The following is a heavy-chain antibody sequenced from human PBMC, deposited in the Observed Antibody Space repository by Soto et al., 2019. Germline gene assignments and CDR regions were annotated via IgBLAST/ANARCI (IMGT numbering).Heavy chain of an antibody. CDR3: AKGLQGPQDY. J-gene: IGHJ4*02. Sequence: QSGGSLRLSCAASGFSFSSYAMSWVRQAPGKGLEWVSGISGGGGSTYYADSVKGRFTISRDNSKNTLYLQMNGLRAEDAAVYYCAKGLQGPQDYWGQGTLVTVSS. CDR1: GFSFSSYA. CDR2: ISGGGGST. V-gene: IGHV3-23*01.